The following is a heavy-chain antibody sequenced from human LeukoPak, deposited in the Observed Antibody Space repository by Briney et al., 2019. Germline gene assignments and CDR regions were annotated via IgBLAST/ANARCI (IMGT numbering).Heavy chain of an antibody. V-gene: IGHV1-18*01. J-gene: IGHJ6*02. Sequence: GASVKVSCKASGYTFTSYGISWVRQAPGQGLEWMGWISAYNGNTNYAQKLQGRVTMTTDTSTSTAYMELRSLRSDDTAVYYCAGPFDYYGSGNLLYYYYGMDVWGQGTTVTVSS. CDR2: ISAYNGNT. CDR3: AGPFDYYGSGNLLYYYYGMDV. CDR1: GYTFTSYG. D-gene: IGHD3-10*01.